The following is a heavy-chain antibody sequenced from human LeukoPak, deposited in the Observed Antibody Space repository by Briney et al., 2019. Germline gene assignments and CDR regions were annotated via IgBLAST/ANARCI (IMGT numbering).Heavy chain of an antibody. D-gene: IGHD3-10*01. CDR3: ARDLGGSGSFGY. CDR1: GINFRGYW. CDR2: IYSGGST. J-gene: IGHJ4*02. Sequence: GGSLRLSCAVSGINFRGYWMAWVRQAPGKGLEWVSVIYSGGSTYYADSVKGRFTISRDNSKNTLYLQMNSLRAEDTAVYYCARDLGGSGSFGYWGQGTLVNVSS. V-gene: IGHV3-66*01.